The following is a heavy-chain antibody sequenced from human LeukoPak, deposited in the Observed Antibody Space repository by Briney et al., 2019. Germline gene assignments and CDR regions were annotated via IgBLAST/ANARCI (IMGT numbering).Heavy chain of an antibody. CDR3: VELTSMVEHY. V-gene: IGHV3-74*01. Sequence: PGGSLRLSCAASGLTFSSYWMHWVRQAPGKGLVWVSRINSDGSRTSYADFVKGRFTISRDNAKNTLYLQMNSLRAEDTAVYYCVELTSMVEHYWGQGTLVTVSS. CDR1: GLTFSSYW. D-gene: IGHD3-10*01. J-gene: IGHJ4*02. CDR2: INSDGSRT.